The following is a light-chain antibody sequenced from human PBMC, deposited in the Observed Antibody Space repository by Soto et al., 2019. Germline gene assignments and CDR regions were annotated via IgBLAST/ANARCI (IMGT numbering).Light chain of an antibody. CDR2: GAS. CDR3: QQYGNSPQT. J-gene: IGKJ1*01. CDR1: QSVTMRH. V-gene: IGKV3-20*01. Sequence: EIVLTQSPGSLSLSPGERATLSCRASQSVTMRHLAWFQQKPGQAPRLLIYGASSRATDIPDRFSGSGSGTDFTLTISRLEPEDFAVYYCQQYGNSPQTFGQGTKVDIK.